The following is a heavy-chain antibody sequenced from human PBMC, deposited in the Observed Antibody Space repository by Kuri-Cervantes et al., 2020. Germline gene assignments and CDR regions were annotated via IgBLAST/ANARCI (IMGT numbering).Heavy chain of an antibody. CDR1: GGTFSSYA. J-gene: IGHJ6*03. D-gene: IGHD3-16*01. CDR2: IIPIFGTA. Sequence: SVKVSCKASGGTFSSYAISWVRQAPGQGLEWMGGIIPIFGTANYAQKFQGRVTITADESTSTAYMELSSLRSEDTAVYYCASCMITVNYYYYYMDVWGKGTTVTVSS. V-gene: IGHV1-69*13. CDR3: ASCMITVNYYYYYMDV.